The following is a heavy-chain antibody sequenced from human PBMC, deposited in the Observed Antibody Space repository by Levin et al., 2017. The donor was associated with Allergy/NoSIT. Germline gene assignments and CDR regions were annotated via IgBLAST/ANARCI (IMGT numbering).Heavy chain of an antibody. Sequence: QTLSLTCTFSGFSLSTSGMCVSWIRQPPGKALEWLALIDWDDDKYYSTSLKTRLTISKDTSKNQVVLTMTNMDPVDTATYYCARRQWLGEDYYFDYWGQGTLVTVSS. D-gene: IGHD6-19*01. V-gene: IGHV2-70*01. CDR3: ARRQWLGEDYYFDY. J-gene: IGHJ4*02. CDR2: IDWDDDK. CDR1: GFSLSTSGMC.